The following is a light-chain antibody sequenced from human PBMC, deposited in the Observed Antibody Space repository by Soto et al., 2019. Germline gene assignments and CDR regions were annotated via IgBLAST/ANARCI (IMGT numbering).Light chain of an antibody. CDR2: GNN. Sequence: QSVLTQPPSVSGAPGQRVTISCTGSSSNIGAGRDVHWYQQLPGTAPRLLIYGNNNRPSGVPDRFSASKSGTSASLAITGLQAEHEADFYCQSFDSSLSAYVFGTGPKVPV. J-gene: IGLJ1*01. V-gene: IGLV1-40*01. CDR1: SSNIGAGRD. CDR3: QSFDSSLSAYV.